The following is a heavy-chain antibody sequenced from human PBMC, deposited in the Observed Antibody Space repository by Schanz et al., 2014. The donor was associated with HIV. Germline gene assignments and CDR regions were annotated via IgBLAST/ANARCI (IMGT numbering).Heavy chain of an antibody. CDR3: AREVVVRGKSYFDY. Sequence: VQLVESGGGLVRPGGSLRLSCAASGFTFSNYWMTWVRQAPGKGLEWVANLRHDGGELNYVDSVKGRFTIFRDNAKKSLYLQMNSVTTEDTAVYYCAREVVVRGKSYFDYWGQGTLVTVSS. V-gene: IGHV3-7*01. J-gene: IGHJ4*02. D-gene: IGHD3-22*01. CDR1: GFTFSNYW. CDR2: LRHDGGEL.